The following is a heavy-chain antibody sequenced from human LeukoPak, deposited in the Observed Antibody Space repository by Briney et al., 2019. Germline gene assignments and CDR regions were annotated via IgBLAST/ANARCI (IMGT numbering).Heavy chain of an antibody. Sequence: ASVKVSCKASGGTFSSYAISRVRQAPGQGLEWMGGIIPIFGTANYAQKFRGRVTITADKSTRTAYMELSSLRSEDTAVYYCARLPPVVTATPNWFDPWGQGTLVTVSS. V-gene: IGHV1-69*06. CDR1: GGTFSSYA. J-gene: IGHJ5*02. D-gene: IGHD4-23*01. CDR2: IIPIFGTA. CDR3: ARLPPVVTATPNWFDP.